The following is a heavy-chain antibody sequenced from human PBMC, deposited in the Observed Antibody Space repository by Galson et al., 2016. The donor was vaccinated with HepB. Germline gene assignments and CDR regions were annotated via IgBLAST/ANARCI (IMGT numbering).Heavy chain of an antibody. CDR3: VRLRLLERSSLQNYCCGMDV. D-gene: IGHD3-3*01. CDR1: GESLSIYY. J-gene: IGHJ6*02. Sequence: SETLSLTCAVYGESLSIYYWSWIRQPPGKGLEWIGEINHSGSTNYNPSLKSRVTISVDTSKNEVSLKLRSATAADTAVYYCVRLRLLERSSLQNYCCGMDVWGQGTTVTVSS. V-gene: IGHV4-34*01. CDR2: INHSGST.